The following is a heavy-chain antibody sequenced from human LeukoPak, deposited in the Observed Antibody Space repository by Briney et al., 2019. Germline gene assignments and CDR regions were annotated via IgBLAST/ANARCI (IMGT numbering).Heavy chain of an antibody. CDR1: GGSFSGYY. CDR2: INHSGST. J-gene: IGHJ4*02. D-gene: IGHD3-10*01. V-gene: IGHV4-34*01. CDR3: ARGRHHTYYYGSGSYYFDY. Sequence: SETLSLTCAVYGGSFSGYYWSWIRQPPGKGLEWIGEINHSGSTNYNPSLKRRVTISVDTSKNQFSLKLSSVTAADTAVYYWARGRHHTYYYGSGSYYFDYWGQGTLVTVSS.